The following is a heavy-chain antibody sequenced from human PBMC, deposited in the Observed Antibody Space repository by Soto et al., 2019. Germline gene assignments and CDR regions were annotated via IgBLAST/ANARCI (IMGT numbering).Heavy chain of an antibody. Sequence: PSETLSLTCTVSGGSISSSSYYWGWIRQPPGKGLEWIGEINHSGSTNYNPSLKSRVTISVDTSKNQFSLKLSSVTAADTAVYYCAREGISGSYYNWFDPWGQGTLVTVSS. CDR2: INHSGST. V-gene: IGHV4-39*07. CDR3: AREGISGSYYNWFDP. CDR1: GGSISSSSYY. J-gene: IGHJ5*02. D-gene: IGHD1-26*01.